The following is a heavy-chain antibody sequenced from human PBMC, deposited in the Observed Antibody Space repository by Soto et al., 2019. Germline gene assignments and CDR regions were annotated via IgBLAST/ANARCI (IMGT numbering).Heavy chain of an antibody. D-gene: IGHD1-1*01. CDR3: AKRAIGTYFDY. Sequence: GGSLRLSCAASGFTFSSYAMNWVRQAPGKGLEWVSVISGSGGSTYYADSVKGRFTISRDNSKNTLYLQMNSLGAEDTAVYYCAKRAIGTYFDYWGQGTLVTVSS. CDR2: ISGSGGST. V-gene: IGHV3-23*01. CDR1: GFTFSSYA. J-gene: IGHJ4*02.